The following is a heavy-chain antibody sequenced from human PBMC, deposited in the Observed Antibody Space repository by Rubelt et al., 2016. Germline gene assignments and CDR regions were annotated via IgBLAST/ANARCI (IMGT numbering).Heavy chain of an antibody. V-gene: IGHV4-30-4*07. Sequence: QVQLQESGPGLVKPSQTLSLTCAVSGGSISSGGYSWSWIRQPPGKGLEWIGYIYYSGSTYYNPSLKSRVTISVDTSKNQFSLKLSAGTAADTAVYYCARGGSWRLDYWGQGTLVTVSS. CDR2: IYYSGST. J-gene: IGHJ4*02. CDR3: ARGGSWRLDY. CDR1: GGSISSGGYS. D-gene: IGHD2-15*01.